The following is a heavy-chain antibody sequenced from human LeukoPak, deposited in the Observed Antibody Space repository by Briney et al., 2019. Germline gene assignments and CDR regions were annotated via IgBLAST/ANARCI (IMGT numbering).Heavy chain of an antibody. J-gene: IGHJ4*02. V-gene: IGHV4-31*03. CDR3: ASGDNDPLFDY. CDR2: NYYSGST. D-gene: IGHD1-1*01. Sequence: SETLSLTCNVSGASVSSVSSYWSWIRQHPGKGLEWIGSNYYSGSTNYNPAPQGRVTISLDTSRNKFSLELSSVTAADTAVYYCASGDNDPLFDYWGQGTLVTVSS. CDR1: GASVSSVSSY.